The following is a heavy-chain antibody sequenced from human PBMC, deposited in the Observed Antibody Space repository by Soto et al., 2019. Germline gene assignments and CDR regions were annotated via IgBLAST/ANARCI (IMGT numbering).Heavy chain of an antibody. V-gene: IGHV4-30-4*01. CDR3: ARAGFAYGHLLF. CDR2: VFYSGAT. J-gene: IGHJ4*02. CDR1: GGPIKTGDYY. D-gene: IGHD3-10*01. Sequence: PSETLSLTCNVSGGPIKTGDYYWNWIRQPPGKGLEWIGYVFYSGATNYSPSLKSRAAISMGTSKNQFSLSLTSVTAADTAGYYCARAGFAYGHLLFWGQGIRVTVSS.